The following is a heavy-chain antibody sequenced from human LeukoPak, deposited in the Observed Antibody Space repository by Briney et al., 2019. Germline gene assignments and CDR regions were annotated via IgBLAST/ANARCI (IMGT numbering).Heavy chain of an antibody. CDR3: ARWWLVHQALDY. D-gene: IGHD6-19*01. CDR2: INHSGST. J-gene: IGHJ4*02. CDR1: GGSFSGYY. Sequence: SETLSLTCAVYGGSFSGYYWSWIRQPPGKGLEWIGEINHSGSTNYNPSLKSRVTISVDTSKNQFSLKLSSVTAADTAVYYCARWWLVHQALDYWGQGTLVTVSS. V-gene: IGHV4-34*01.